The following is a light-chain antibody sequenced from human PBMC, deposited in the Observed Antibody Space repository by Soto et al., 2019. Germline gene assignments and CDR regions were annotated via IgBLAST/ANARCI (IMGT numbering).Light chain of an antibody. J-gene: IGKJ1*01. CDR3: QQYGSSAWT. CDR1: QSVSSY. CDR2: DAS. V-gene: IGKV3-20*01. Sequence: EIVLTQSPATLSLSPGERATLSCRASQSVSSYLAWYQQKPGQAPRLLIYDASNRATGIPARFSGSGSGTDFTLTISRLEPEDFAVYYCQQYGSSAWTFGQGTKVAIK.